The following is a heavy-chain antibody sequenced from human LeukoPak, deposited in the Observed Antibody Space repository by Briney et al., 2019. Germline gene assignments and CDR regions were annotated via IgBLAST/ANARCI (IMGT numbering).Heavy chain of an antibody. CDR2: ISAYNGNT. CDR3: ARGWGYCSSTSCHDAFDI. CDR1: GYTFTSYG. V-gene: IGHV1-18*01. Sequence: ASVKVSCKASGYTFTSYGISWVRQAPGQGLEWMGWISAYNGNTNYAQKLQGRVTMTTDTSTSTAYMELRSLRSDDTAVYYCARGWGYCSSTSCHDAFDIWGQGTMVTVSS. D-gene: IGHD2-2*01. J-gene: IGHJ3*02.